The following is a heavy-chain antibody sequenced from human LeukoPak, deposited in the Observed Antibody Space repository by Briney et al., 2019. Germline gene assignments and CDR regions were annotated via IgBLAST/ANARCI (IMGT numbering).Heavy chain of an antibody. CDR2: IYNSGST. D-gene: IGHD6-13*01. J-gene: IGHJ6*03. CDR1: GVALINTNW. CDR3: AKRVRVGPNNDHMDV. V-gene: IGHV4-4*02. Sequence: PSETLSLTCAVSGVALINTNWGGWLPQVPGKGLGWVGEIYNSGSTKYHPSLKGRVTIPVDKSRNQFSLNVISVTAADTAVYYCAKRVRVGPNNDHMDVGGEGTTVTVSS.